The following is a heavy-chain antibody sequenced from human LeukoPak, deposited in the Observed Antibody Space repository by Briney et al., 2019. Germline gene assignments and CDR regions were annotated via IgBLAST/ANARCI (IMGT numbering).Heavy chain of an antibody. CDR3: ARGLAGFDF. V-gene: IGHV3-23*01. CDR1: GFTFSSYA. CDR2: ISVGGGST. J-gene: IGHJ4*02. Sequence: SGGSLRLSCAASGFTFSSYAMSWVRQAPGKGLEWVSAISVGGGSTYYADSMKGRFTISRDNSKSTLFLQVNSLRAEDTAVYYCARGLAGFDFWGQGTLVTISS.